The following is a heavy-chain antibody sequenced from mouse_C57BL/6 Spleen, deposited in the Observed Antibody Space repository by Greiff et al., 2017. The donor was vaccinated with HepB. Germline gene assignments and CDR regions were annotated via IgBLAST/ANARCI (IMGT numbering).Heavy chain of an antibody. D-gene: IGHD1-1*01. V-gene: IGHV5-6*01. CDR3: ARQGITTVVPV. CDR1: GFTFSSYG. CDR2: ISSGGSYT. J-gene: IGHJ1*03. Sequence: EVQGVESGGPLVKPGGSLKLSCAASGFTFSSYGMSWVRQTTDKRLEWVATISSGGSYTYYPDSVKGRFPISRDNAKNTLYLQMSSLKSEDTAMYYCARQGITTVVPVWGTGTTVTVSS.